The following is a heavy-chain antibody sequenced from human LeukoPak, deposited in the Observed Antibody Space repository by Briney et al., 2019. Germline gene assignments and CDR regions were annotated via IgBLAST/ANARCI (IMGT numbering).Heavy chain of an antibody. CDR1: GGSFSGYY. D-gene: IGHD4-17*01. CDR3: ARVGDSVGAKDY. CDR2: INHSGST. Sequence: PSETLSLTCAVYGGSFSGYYWSWIRQPPGKGLEWIGEINHSGSTNYNPSLKSRVTISVDTSKNQFSLKLSSVTAADTAVYYCARVGDSVGAKDYWGQGTLVTVSS. J-gene: IGHJ4*02. V-gene: IGHV4-34*01.